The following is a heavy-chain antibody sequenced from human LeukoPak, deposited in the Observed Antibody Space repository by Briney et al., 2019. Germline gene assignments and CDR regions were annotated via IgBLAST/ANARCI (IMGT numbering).Heavy chain of an antibody. D-gene: IGHD3-10*01. Sequence: SVKVSCKASGGTFSSYAISWGRQAPGQGLEWMGGIIPIFGTANYAQKFQGRVTITADKSTSTAYMELSNLRTEDTAVYYCAREGSYYGSGSYYNPHYFDYWGQGTLVTVSS. CDR3: AREGSYYGSGSYYNPHYFDY. V-gene: IGHV1-69*06. J-gene: IGHJ4*02. CDR1: GGTFSSYA. CDR2: IIPIFGTA.